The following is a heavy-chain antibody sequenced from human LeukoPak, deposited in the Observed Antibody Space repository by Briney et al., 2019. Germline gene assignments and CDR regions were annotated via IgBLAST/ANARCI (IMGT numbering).Heavy chain of an antibody. CDR3: AKGFERARASTYYYDSSGYPRIFDI. J-gene: IGHJ3*02. CDR2: ISSSGSTI. Sequence: GGSLRLSCAASGFTFSDYYMSWIRQAPGKGLEWVSYISSSGSTIYYADSVKGRFTISRDNAKNSLYLQMNSLRAEDTAVYYCAKGFERARASTYYYDSSGYPRIFDIWGQGTMVTVSS. D-gene: IGHD3-22*01. CDR1: GFTFSDYY. V-gene: IGHV3-11*01.